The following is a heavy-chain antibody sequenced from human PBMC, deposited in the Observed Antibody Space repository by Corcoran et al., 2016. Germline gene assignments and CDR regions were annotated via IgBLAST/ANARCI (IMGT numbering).Heavy chain of an antibody. CDR1: GGSISSYY. J-gene: IGHJ4*02. V-gene: IGHV4-59*01. D-gene: IGHD2-15*01. Sequence: QVQLQESGPGLVKPSETLSLTCTVSGGSISSYYWSWIRQPPGKGLEWIGYIYYSGSTNYNPSLKSRVSISVDTSKNQFSLKLSSVTAADTAVYYCARGYCSGGSCYSIPFGYWGQGTLVTVSS. CDR3: ARGYCSGGSCYSIPFGY. CDR2: IYYSGST.